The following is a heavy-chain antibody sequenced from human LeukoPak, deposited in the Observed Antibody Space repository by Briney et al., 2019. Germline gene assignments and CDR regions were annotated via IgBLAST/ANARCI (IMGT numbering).Heavy chain of an antibody. CDR2: IYYSGST. J-gene: IGHJ3*02. CDR1: GGSIRSSYYY. Sequence: SETLSLTCTVSGGSIRSSYYYWGWIRQPPGKGLEWIGSIYYSGSTYCNPSLKSRVTISVDTSKNQFSLKLSSVTAADTAVYYCARLPPGPDRNGAFDIWGQGTMVTVSS. D-gene: IGHD1-14*01. V-gene: IGHV4-39*01. CDR3: ARLPPGPDRNGAFDI.